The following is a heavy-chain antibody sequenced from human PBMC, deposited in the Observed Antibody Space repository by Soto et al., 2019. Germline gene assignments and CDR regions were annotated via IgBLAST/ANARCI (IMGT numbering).Heavy chain of an antibody. D-gene: IGHD2-21*02. CDR2: IDPKDSYT. CDR3: ARGVVTADF. V-gene: IGHV5-10-1*03. Sequence: DVQLEQSGAEVKKAGESLRISCKTSGYSFTYYWISWVRQMPGKGLEWMGRIDPKDSYTDYSPSFQGHVTISTDESISTVYLQWSSLKASDTAAYYCARGVVTADFWGQGTLVTVSS. J-gene: IGHJ4*02. CDR1: GYSFTYYW.